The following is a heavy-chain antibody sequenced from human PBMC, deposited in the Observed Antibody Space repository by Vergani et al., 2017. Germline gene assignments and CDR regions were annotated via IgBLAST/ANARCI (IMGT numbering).Heavy chain of an antibody. Sequence: QVQLVQSGAEVKKPGASVKVSCKASGYTFTGYYMHWVRQAPGQGLEWMGIINPSGGSTSYAQKFQGRVTMTRDTSTSTVYMELSSLRSEDTAVYYCARAGGGYSYGYAGAFDIWGQGTMVTVSS. CDR2: INPSGGST. CDR1: GYTFTGYY. V-gene: IGHV1-46*03. D-gene: IGHD5-18*01. CDR3: ARAGGGYSYGYAGAFDI. J-gene: IGHJ3*02.